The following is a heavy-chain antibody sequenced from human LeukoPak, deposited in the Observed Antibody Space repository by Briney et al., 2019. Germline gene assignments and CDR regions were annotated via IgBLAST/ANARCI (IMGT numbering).Heavy chain of an antibody. CDR1: GFNFRDAA. D-gene: IGHD5-24*01. CDR3: AKDIQLST. Sequence: GGSLRLSCAASGFNFRDAAMTWVRQAPGKGPEWVSLISFSGDNSYYADSVKGRFTISRDNSKNTLSLQMNSLRVEDTAINYCAKDIQLSTWGLGTMVTVSS. J-gene: IGHJ3*01. V-gene: IGHV3-23*01. CDR2: ISFSGDNS.